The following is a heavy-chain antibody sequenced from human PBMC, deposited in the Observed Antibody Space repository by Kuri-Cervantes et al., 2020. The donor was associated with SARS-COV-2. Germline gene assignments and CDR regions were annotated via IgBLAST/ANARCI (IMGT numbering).Heavy chain of an antibody. CDR1: GGTFSSYA. CDR3: ALGSGSFRGMGYFDY. D-gene: IGHD1-26*01. CDR2: IIPIFGTA. J-gene: IGHJ4*02. V-gene: IGHV1-69*05. Sequence: SVKVSCKASGGTFSSYAISWVRQAPGQGLEWMGGIIPIFGTANYAQKFQGRVTITTDESTSTAYMELRSLRSDDTAVYYCALGSGSFRGMGYFDYWGQGTLVTVSS.